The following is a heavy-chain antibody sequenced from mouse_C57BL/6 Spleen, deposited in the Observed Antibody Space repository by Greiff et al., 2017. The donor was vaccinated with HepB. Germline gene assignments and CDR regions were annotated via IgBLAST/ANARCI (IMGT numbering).Heavy chain of an antibody. V-gene: IGHV1-78*01. J-gene: IGHJ1*03. Sequence: VKLQESDAELVKPGASVKISCKVSGYTFTDHTIHWMKQRPEQGLEWIGYIYPRDGSTKYNEKFKGKATLTADKSSSTAYMQLNSLTSEDSAVYFCARWSLYYGSSYDWYFDVWGTGTTVTVSS. CDR3: ARWSLYYGSSYDWYFDV. CDR2: IYPRDGST. CDR1: GYTFTDHT. D-gene: IGHD1-1*01.